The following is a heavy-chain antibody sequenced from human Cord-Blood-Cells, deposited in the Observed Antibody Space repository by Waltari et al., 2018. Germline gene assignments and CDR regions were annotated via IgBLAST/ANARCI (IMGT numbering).Heavy chain of an antibody. D-gene: IGHD3-10*01. CDR2: ISWDGGST. Sequence: EVQLVESGGVVVQPGGSLRLSCAASGFTFEDYAMHWVRQAPGKGLEWVSLISWDGGSTYYADSVKGRFTSARDNSKNSRYRQMNSLRAEDTALYYCARGGSGRDAFDIWGQGTMVTVSS. J-gene: IGHJ3*02. V-gene: IGHV3-43D*03. CDR3: ARGGSGRDAFDI. CDR1: GFTFEDYA.